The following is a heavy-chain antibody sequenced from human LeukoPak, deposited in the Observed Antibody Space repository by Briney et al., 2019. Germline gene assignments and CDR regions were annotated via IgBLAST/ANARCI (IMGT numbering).Heavy chain of an antibody. J-gene: IGHJ3*01. D-gene: IGHD1-1*01. CDR3: AKELIILPTGTVAFDF. Sequence: PGGSLRLSCAASGFTFSDYYMSWIRQAPGKGLEWVSYISSSGSTIYYADSVKGRFTISRDNSKNTLYLQMNSLRAEDTAVYYCAKELIILPTGTVAFDFWGQGTMVPVSS. CDR2: ISSSGSTI. CDR1: GFTFSDYY. V-gene: IGHV3-11*01.